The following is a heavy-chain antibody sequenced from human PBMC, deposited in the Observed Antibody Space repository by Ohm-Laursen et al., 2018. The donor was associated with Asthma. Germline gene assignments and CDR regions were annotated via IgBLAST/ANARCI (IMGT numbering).Heavy chain of an antibody. CDR2: ISYDGSNK. V-gene: IGHV3-30*03. J-gene: IGHJ4*02. CDR1: GFTFSSYG. CDR3: AREPQSLIAVADHFDY. Sequence: SSLRLSCAASGFTFSSYGMHWVRQAPGKGLEWVAVISYDGSNKYYADSVKGRFTISRDNSKNTLYLQMNSLRAEDTAVYYCAREPQSLIAVADHFDYWGQGTLVTVSS. D-gene: IGHD6-19*01.